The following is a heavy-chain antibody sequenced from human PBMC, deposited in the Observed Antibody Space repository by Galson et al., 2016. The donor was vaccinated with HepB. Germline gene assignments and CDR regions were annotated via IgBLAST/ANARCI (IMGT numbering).Heavy chain of an antibody. Sequence: SLRLPCAVSGFISDDYAMYWGRQTPGRGLQGVSGFSWNSDKIEYEHSLRGRFIVSRDNAKNSLSLRMDSLSAEDTAVYYCTNDINPSWSVYFDYWGQGTLVTVSS. CDR3: TNDINPSWSVYFDY. J-gene: IGHJ4*02. CDR2: FSWNSDKI. V-gene: IGHV3-9*02. D-gene: IGHD2-8*02. CDR1: GFISDDYA.